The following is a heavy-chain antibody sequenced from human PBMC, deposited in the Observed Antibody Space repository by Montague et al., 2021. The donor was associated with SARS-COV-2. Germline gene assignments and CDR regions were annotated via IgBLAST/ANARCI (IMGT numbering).Heavy chain of an antibody. D-gene: IGHD1-20*01. Sequence: SKTLSLTCTVSGGSISSYYWSWIRQPPGKGLEWIGYIYYSGSTNYNPSLKSRVTISVDTSKNQFSLKLSSVTAADTAVYYCAKDLGYNWNYYYYYGMDVWGQGTTVTVSS. CDR1: GGSISSYY. J-gene: IGHJ6*02. V-gene: IGHV4-59*01. CDR3: AKDLGYNWNYYYYYGMDV. CDR2: IYYSGST.